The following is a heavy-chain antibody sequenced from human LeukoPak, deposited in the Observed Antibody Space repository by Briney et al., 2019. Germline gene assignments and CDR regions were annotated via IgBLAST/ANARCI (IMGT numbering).Heavy chain of an antibody. J-gene: IGHJ3*02. Sequence: SETLSLTCTVSGGSISSYYWSWIRQPPGKGLEWIGYIYTSGSTNYNPSLKSRVTISVDTSKNQFSLKLSSVTAADTAVYYRAREMAAYDAFDIWGQGTMVTVSS. CDR3: AREMAAYDAFDI. V-gene: IGHV4-4*09. CDR2: IYTSGST. D-gene: IGHD5-24*01. CDR1: GGSISSYY.